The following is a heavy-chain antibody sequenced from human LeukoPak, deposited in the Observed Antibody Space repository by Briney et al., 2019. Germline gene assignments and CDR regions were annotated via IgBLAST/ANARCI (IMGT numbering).Heavy chain of an antibody. CDR3: ARGKQQLHWFDP. Sequence: KPSETLSHTCTVSGGSISSSSYYWGWIRQPPGKGLEWIGEINHSGSTNYNPSLKSRVTISVDTSKNQFSLKLSSVTAADTAVYYCARGKQQLHWFDPWGQGTLVTVSS. V-gene: IGHV4-39*07. CDR2: INHSGST. CDR1: GGSISSSSYY. D-gene: IGHD6-13*01. J-gene: IGHJ5*02.